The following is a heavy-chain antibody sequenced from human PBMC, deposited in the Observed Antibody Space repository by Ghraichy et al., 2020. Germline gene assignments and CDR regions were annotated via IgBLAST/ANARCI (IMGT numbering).Heavy chain of an antibody. J-gene: IGHJ6*02. CDR1: GFTFSSYS. CDR3: ARDGVRYFDWLLDQFNYYYGMDV. Sequence: GESLNISCAASGFTFSSYSMNWVRQAPGKGLEWVSSISSSSSYIYYADSVKGRFTISRDNAKNSLYLQMNSLRAEDTAVYYCARDGVRYFDWLLDQFNYYYGMDVWGQGTTVTVSS. V-gene: IGHV3-21*01. CDR2: ISSSSSYI. D-gene: IGHD3-9*01.